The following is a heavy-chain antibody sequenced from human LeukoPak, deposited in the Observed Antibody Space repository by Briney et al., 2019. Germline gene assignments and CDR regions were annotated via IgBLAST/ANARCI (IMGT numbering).Heavy chain of an antibody. D-gene: IGHD2-2*01. Sequence: ASVKASFKASGYTFTGYYMHWVRQAPGQGLEGMGCTNPHSGGTNYAQKFQGRVTMTRDTSISTAYMELSRRRSDDTAVYYCARDQEYQLLADYYYMDVWGKGTTVTVSS. CDR2: TNPHSGGT. CDR3: ARDQEYQLLADYYYMDV. J-gene: IGHJ6*03. CDR1: GYTFTGYY. V-gene: IGHV1-2*02.